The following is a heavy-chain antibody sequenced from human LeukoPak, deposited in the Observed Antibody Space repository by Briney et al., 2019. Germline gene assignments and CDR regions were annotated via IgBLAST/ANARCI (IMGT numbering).Heavy chain of an antibody. CDR2: ISWNSGSI. J-gene: IGHJ3*02. V-gene: IGHV3-9*01. CDR3: AKDIGTGLAAAGSDDAFDI. D-gene: IGHD6-13*01. CDR1: GFTFDDYA. Sequence: GGSLRLACAASGFTFDDYAMHWVRQAPGKGLEWVSGISWNSGSIGYADSVKGRFTISRDNAKNSLYLQMNSLRAEDTALYYCAKDIGTGLAAAGSDDAFDIWGQGTMVTVSS.